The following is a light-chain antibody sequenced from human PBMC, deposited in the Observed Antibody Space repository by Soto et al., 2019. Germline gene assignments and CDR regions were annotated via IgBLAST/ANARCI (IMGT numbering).Light chain of an antibody. Sequence: EIVMAQSPVTLSVSPGERATLSCRASQSVRSSFLAWYQHKPGQAPRLLIYGAFSRATGIPDRFSGSGSGTEFTLTISSLQPGDSATYYCQQYNSYSPTFGQGTKVDI. CDR3: QQYNSYSPT. J-gene: IGKJ1*01. V-gene: IGKV3D-7*01. CDR2: GAF. CDR1: QSVRSSF.